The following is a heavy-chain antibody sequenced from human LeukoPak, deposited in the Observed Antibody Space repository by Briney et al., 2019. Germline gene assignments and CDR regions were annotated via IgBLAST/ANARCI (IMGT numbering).Heavy chain of an antibody. J-gene: IGHJ4*02. CDR1: GGSITSSSYY. Sequence: PSETLSLTCTVSGGSITSSSYYWGWIRQPAGKGLEWIGRIYTSGSTNYNPSLKSRVTMSVDTSKNQFSLKLSSVTAADTAVYYCARGDSSSWYFDYWGQGTLVTVSS. V-gene: IGHV4-61*02. CDR3: ARGDSSSWYFDY. D-gene: IGHD6-13*01. CDR2: IYTSGST.